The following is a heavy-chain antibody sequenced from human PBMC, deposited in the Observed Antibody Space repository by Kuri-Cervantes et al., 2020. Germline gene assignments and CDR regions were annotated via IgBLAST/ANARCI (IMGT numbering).Heavy chain of an antibody. CDR2: IIPILGIA. CDR3: AKDPLSAAAGY. J-gene: IGHJ4*02. Sequence: SVKVSCKASGGTFSSYTISWVRQAPGQGLEWMGRIIPILGIANYAQKFQGRVTITADKSTSTAYMELSSLRSEDTALYYCAKDPLSAAAGYWGQGTLVTVSS. CDR1: GGTFSSYT. D-gene: IGHD6-13*01. V-gene: IGHV1-69*04.